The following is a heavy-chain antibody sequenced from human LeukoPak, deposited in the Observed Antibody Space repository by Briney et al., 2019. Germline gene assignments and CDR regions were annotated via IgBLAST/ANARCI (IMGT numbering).Heavy chain of an antibody. J-gene: IGHJ5*02. D-gene: IGHD6-6*01. CDR1: GYTCTSYD. V-gene: IGHV1-8*01. CDR2: MNPNSGNT. Sequence: ASVTVSCKASGYTCTSYDINWVRQATGQGLEWMGWMNPNSGNTGYAQKFQGRLTMTRNTSISTAYMELSSLRSEDTAVYYCARGIAARPGWFDPWGQGTLVTVSS. CDR3: ARGIAARPGWFDP.